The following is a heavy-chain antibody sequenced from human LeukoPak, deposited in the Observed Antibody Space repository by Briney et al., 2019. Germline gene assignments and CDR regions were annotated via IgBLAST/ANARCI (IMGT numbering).Heavy chain of an antibody. D-gene: IGHD4-17*01. Sequence: ASVKVSCKASGYTFTGYYMHRVRQAPGQGLEWMGWINPNSGGTNYAQKFQGRVTMTRDTSASTAYMELNSLRADDTAVHYCAKEWGVDYGLRYWGQGTLVTVSS. CDR2: INPNSGGT. CDR1: GYTFTGYY. V-gene: IGHV1-2*02. J-gene: IGHJ4*02. CDR3: AKEWGVDYGLRY.